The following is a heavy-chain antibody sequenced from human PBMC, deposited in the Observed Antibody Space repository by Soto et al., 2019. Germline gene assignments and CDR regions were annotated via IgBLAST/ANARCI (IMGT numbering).Heavy chain of an antibody. CDR1: GFTFSSYA. J-gene: IGHJ6*03. CDR3: AKDLGPLYYYSYYMDV. D-gene: IGHD7-27*01. CDR2: ISGSGGST. Sequence: EVQLLESGGGLVQPGGSLRLSCAASGFTFSSYAMSWVRQAPGKGLEWVSAISGSGGSTYYADSVKGRFTISRDNSKNTLYLQMNSLRAEDTAVYYCAKDLGPLYYYSYYMDVWGKGTTVTVSS. V-gene: IGHV3-23*01.